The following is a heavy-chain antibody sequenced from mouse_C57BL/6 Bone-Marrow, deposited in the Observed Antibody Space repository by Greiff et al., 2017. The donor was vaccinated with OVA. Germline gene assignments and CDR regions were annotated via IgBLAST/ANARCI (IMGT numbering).Heavy chain of an antibody. V-gene: IGHV5-12*01. Sequence: EVQVVESGGGLVQPGGSLKLSCAASGFTFSDYYMYWVRQTPEKRLEWVAYISNGGGSTYYPDTVKGRFTISRDNAKNTLYLQMSRLKSEDTAMYYCARPGDGYYVNFDVWGTGTTVTVSS. CDR2: ISNGGGST. J-gene: IGHJ1*03. D-gene: IGHD2-3*01. CDR1: GFTFSDYY. CDR3: ARPGDGYYVNFDV.